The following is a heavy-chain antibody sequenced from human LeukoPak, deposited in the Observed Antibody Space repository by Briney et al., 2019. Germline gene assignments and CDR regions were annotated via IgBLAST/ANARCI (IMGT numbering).Heavy chain of an antibody. V-gene: IGHV1-46*01. D-gene: IGHD3-10*01. J-gene: IGHJ5*02. CDR3: ARDASYGSGSQFDP. Sequence: GSLKVSCKASGFAFTSYAMSWVRQAPGQGLEWVSIINPSGGSTSYAQKFQGRVTMTRDTSTSTVYMELSSLRSEDTAVYYCARDASYGSGSQFDPWGQGTLVTVSS. CDR1: GFAFTSYA. CDR2: INPSGGST.